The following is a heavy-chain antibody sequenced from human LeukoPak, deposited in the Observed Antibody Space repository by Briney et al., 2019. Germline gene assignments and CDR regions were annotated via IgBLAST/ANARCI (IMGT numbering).Heavy chain of an antibody. CDR1: GGSISAYY. D-gene: IGHD5-24*01. Sequence: ETLSLTCTVSGGSISAYYWYWIRQAPGKGLEWVGRIKSKTDGGTTDYAAPVKGRFTISRDDSKNTLYLQMNSLKTDDTAVYYCTTVGEMAEELDYWGQGTLVTVSS. CDR3: TTVGEMAEELDY. V-gene: IGHV3-15*07. J-gene: IGHJ4*02. CDR2: IKSKTDGGTT.